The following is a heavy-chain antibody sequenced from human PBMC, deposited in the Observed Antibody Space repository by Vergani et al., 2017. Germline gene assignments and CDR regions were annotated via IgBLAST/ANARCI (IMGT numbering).Heavy chain of an antibody. Sequence: EVQLVESGGGLVQPGRSLRFSCAASGSTFDDYAMHWVRQAPGKGLEWVSGISWNSGSIGYADSVKGRFTISRDNAKNSLYLQMNSLRAEDTALYYCAKDVGGNEESFDYWGQGTLVTVSS. CDR3: AKDVGGNEESFDY. D-gene: IGHD4-23*01. V-gene: IGHV3-9*01. CDR1: GSTFDDYA. CDR2: ISWNSGSI. J-gene: IGHJ4*02.